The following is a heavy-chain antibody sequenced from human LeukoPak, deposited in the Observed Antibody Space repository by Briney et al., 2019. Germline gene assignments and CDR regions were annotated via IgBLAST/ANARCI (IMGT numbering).Heavy chain of an antibody. J-gene: IGHJ4*02. Sequence: TASETLSLTCTVSGGPISSSSYYWGWIRQPPGKGLEWIGSIYYSGSTYYNPSLKSRVTISVDTSKNQFSLKLSSVTAADTAVYYCARVSRYYDSSGSFDYWGQGTLVTVSS. D-gene: IGHD3-22*01. CDR2: IYYSGST. CDR3: ARVSRYYDSSGSFDY. V-gene: IGHV4-39*01. CDR1: GGPISSSSYY.